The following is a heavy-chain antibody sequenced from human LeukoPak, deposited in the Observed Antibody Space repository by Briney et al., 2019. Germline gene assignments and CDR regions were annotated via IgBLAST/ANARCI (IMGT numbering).Heavy chain of an antibody. J-gene: IGHJ4*02. CDR3: ASSYGDAYFDY. Sequence: SXTLSLTRTVSGGSISSYYWSWIRQPPGKGLEWIGYIYYSGSTNYNPSLKSRVTISVDTSKNQFSLKLSSVTAADTAVYYCASSYGDAYFDYWGQGTLVTVSS. CDR2: IYYSGST. CDR1: GGSISSYY. V-gene: IGHV4-59*01. D-gene: IGHD4-17*01.